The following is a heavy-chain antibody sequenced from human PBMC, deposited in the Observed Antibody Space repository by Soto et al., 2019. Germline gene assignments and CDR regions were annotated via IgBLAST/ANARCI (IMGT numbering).Heavy chain of an antibody. V-gene: IGHV4-59*01. CDR1: GGSISSYY. D-gene: IGHD4-17*01. J-gene: IGHJ4*02. CDR3: ARGGAKDKVGDADYVWTIDY. Sequence: QVSLQQSGPGLVKPSETLSLTCTVFGGSISSYYWSWIRQSPGKGLEWLGYIYYNGNTKYNPSLRSRLTIALAKSKGPFSLRLTSVTAADTAVYYCARGGAKDKVGDADYVWTIDYWGQGSRVTVSS. CDR2: IYYNGNT.